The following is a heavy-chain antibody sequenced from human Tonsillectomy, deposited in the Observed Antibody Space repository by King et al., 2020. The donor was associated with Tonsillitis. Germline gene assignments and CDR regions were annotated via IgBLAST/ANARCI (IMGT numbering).Heavy chain of an antibody. Sequence: AQLVQSGAEVKKPGSSVKVSCKASGGTFSSYAISWVRQAPGQGLEWMGGIITIFGTANYAQKFKGRVTITADKSTSTAYMELSSLRPEDTAVYYCARRKEDSSGWYVRWFDPWGQGTLVTVSS. V-gene: IGHV1-69*06. J-gene: IGHJ5*02. CDR1: GGTFSSYA. CDR3: ARRKEDSSGWYVRWFDP. D-gene: IGHD6-19*01. CDR2: IITIFGTA.